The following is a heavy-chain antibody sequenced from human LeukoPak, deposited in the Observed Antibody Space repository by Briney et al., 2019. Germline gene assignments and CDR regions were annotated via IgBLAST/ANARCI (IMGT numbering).Heavy chain of an antibody. CDR3: ARDPLYYGSGYGMDV. CDR2: IYYSGST. D-gene: IGHD3-10*01. CDR1: GGSISSYY. Sequence: LSETLSLTCTVSGGSISSYYWSWIRQPPGKGLEWIGYIYYSGSTNYNPSLKSRVTISVDTSKNQFSLKLSSVTAADTAVYYCARDPLYYGSGYGMDVWGQGTTVTVSS. V-gene: IGHV4-59*01. J-gene: IGHJ6*02.